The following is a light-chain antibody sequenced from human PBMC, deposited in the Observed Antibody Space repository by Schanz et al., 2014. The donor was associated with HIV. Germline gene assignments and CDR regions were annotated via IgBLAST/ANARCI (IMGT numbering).Light chain of an antibody. CDR3: SSYTSTSTRV. V-gene: IGLV2-14*03. J-gene: IGLJ3*02. Sequence: HSALTQPASVSGSPGQSITISCTGTSSNVGGFNYVSWYQQHPGKAPKLMIYDVNNRPSGASNRFSGSKSGNTASLTISGLQAEDEADYYCSSYTSTSTRVFGGGTKLTVL. CDR2: DVN. CDR1: SSNVGGFNY.